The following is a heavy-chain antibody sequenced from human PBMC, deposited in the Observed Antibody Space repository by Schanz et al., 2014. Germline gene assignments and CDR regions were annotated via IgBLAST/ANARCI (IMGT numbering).Heavy chain of an antibody. CDR2: VYYSGGS. J-gene: IGHJ4*02. V-gene: IGHV4-39*01. CDR1: GDSISTSYY. Sequence: QVQLQESGPGLVKPSETLSLTCTVSGDSISTSYYWGWIRQPPGEGLEWIGSVYYSGGSYYNPSPKTRRPVSVDAPKTQFSLRLSSVTAADTAVYYCARPNSASYRIYYFDYWGQGTLVTVSS. CDR3: ARPNSASYRIYYFDY. D-gene: IGHD1-26*01.